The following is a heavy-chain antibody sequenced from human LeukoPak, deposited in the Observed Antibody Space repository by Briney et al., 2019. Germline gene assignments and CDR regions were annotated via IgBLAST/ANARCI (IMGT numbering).Heavy chain of an antibody. J-gene: IGHJ6*02. Sequence: ASVKVSCKASGYTFKTYGISWVRQAPGQGLEWMGWISIYHGNTNYAQTFQGRVTMTTDTSTSTAYMELRNLRSDNTGVYYCAREIIPAALTGAYGMDVWGQGTTVTVSS. D-gene: IGHD2-2*01. CDR3: AREIIPAALTGAYGMDV. CDR1: GYTFKTYG. V-gene: IGHV1-18*01. CDR2: ISIYHGNT.